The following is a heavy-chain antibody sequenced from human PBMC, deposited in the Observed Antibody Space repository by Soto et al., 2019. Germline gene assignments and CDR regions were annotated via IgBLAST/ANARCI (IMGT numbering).Heavy chain of an antibody. V-gene: IGHV3-30*18. CDR1: GFTFSSYG. D-gene: IGHD3-10*01. CDR3: AKDRMGAGVRGYFDY. CDR2: IIYDGSTK. J-gene: IGHJ4*02. Sequence: QVQLVESGGGVVQPGRYLRLSCAASGFTFSSYGMHWVRQAPGKGLEWVAVIIYDGSTKYYADSVKGRFTISRDNSKSTLYLQMNSLRAEDTAVYYCAKDRMGAGVRGYFDYWGQGTLVTVSS.